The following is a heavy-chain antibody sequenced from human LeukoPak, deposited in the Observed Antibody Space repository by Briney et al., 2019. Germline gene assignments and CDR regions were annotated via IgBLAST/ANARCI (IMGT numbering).Heavy chain of an antibody. D-gene: IGHD3-16*02. Sequence: GGSLRLSSAASGFTFSSYSMNWVRQAPGKGLEWVSSISSSSSYIYYADSVKGRFTISRDNAKNSLYLQMNSLRAEDTAVYYCARDRIMITFGGVIANDAFDIWGQGTMVTVSS. CDR2: ISSSSSYI. J-gene: IGHJ3*02. V-gene: IGHV3-21*01. CDR3: ARDRIMITFGGVIANDAFDI. CDR1: GFTFSSYS.